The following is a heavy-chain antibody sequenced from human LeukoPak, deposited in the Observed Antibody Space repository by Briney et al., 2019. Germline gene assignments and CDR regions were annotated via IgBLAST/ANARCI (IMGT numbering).Heavy chain of an antibody. D-gene: IGHD3-22*01. CDR1: GFTFDDYA. V-gene: IGHV3-9*01. CDR3: ARAPTGYYYDSSGYFDY. CDR2: ISWNSGSI. Sequence: GGSLRLSCAASGFTFDDYAMHWVRQAPGKGLEWVSGISWNSGSIGYADSVKGRFTISRDNAKNSLYLQMNSLRAEDTAVYYCARAPTGYYYDSSGYFDYWGQGTLVTVSS. J-gene: IGHJ4*02.